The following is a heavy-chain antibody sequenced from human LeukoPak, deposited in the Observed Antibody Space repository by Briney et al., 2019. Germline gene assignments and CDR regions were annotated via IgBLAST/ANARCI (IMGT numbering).Heavy chain of an antibody. J-gene: IGHJ4*02. V-gene: IGHV1-2*02. CDR2: INPKSGGT. Sequence: ASVKVSCNASGYTFSVYYMHWVRQAPGQGLEWMGWINPKSGGTNEAQKFHDRVTMTMDTSIRTAYMEVSRLRSDDTAVYYCARSPDILTGENFDYWGQGTLVTVSS. D-gene: IGHD3-9*01. CDR3: ARSPDILTGENFDY. CDR1: GYTFSVYY.